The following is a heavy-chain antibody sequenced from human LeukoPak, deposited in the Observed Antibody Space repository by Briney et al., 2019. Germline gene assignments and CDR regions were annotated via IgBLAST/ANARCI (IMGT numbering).Heavy chain of an antibody. CDR1: GGSISSYY. Sequence: SETLSLTCTVSGGSISSYYWSWIRQPAGKGVEWIGLIYTSGSTNYNPSLKSRVTISVDKSKNQFSLKLSSVTAADTAVYYCASNDYGDSSFDYWGQGTLVTVSS. CDR3: ASNDYGDSSFDY. J-gene: IGHJ4*02. D-gene: IGHD4-17*01. V-gene: IGHV4-4*07. CDR2: IYTSGST.